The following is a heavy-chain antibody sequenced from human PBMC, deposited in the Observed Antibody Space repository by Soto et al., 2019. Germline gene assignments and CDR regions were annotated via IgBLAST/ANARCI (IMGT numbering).Heavy chain of an antibody. CDR1: GGSISSYY. D-gene: IGHD1-26*01. J-gene: IGHJ3*02. V-gene: IGHV4-59*08. CDR3: ARLRNGRSCAPLDAFDI. Sequence: QVQLQESGPGLVKPSETLSLTCTVSGGSISSYYWSWIRQPPGKGLEWIGYIYYSGSTNYNPSLKSRVTISGDASMNQFPRKLSYVTAADTAVYYCARLRNGRSCAPLDAFDIWGQGTMVTVSS. CDR2: IYYSGST.